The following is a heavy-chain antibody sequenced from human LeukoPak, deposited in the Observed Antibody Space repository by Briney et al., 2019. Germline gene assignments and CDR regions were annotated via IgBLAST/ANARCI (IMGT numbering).Heavy chain of an antibody. CDR1: GGSVSSGSYY. CDR2: IYYSGST. V-gene: IGHV4-61*01. Sequence: SETLSLTCTVSGGSVSSGSYYWSWIRQPPGKGLEWIGYIYYSGSTNYNPSLKSRVTISVDTSKNQFSLKLSSVTAADTAVYYCARDQDIMVRGVIINNWFYPWGQGTLVTVSS. CDR3: ARDQDIMVRGVIINNWFYP. J-gene: IGHJ5*02. D-gene: IGHD3-10*01.